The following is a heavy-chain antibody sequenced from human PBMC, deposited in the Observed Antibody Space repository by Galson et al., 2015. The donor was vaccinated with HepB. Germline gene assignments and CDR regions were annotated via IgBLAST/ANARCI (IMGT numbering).Heavy chain of an antibody. CDR1: GYTFTDYY. J-gene: IGHJ4*02. Sequence: SVKVSCKPSGYTFTDYYMHWVRQAPGQGLEWIGWISPNSGGTIYAQKFQGRVTMSRDTSISTAYMELSRLRSDDTAIYYCARDLAPYYYDIIGGYFDYWGQGTLVTVSS. D-gene: IGHD3-22*01. CDR3: ARDLAPYYYDIIGGYFDY. CDR2: ISPNSGGT. V-gene: IGHV1-2*02.